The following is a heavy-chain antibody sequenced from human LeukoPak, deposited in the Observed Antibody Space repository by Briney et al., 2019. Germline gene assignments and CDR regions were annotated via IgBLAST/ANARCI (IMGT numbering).Heavy chain of an antibody. CDR2: MFYSGNT. CDR1: GASITSYH. V-gene: IGHV4-4*07. CDR3: ARDLSSWDSSGYAHDAFDI. J-gene: IGHJ3*02. Sequence: SETLSLTCTVSGASITSYHWSWIRQPAGKGLEWIGRMFYSGNTDYNPSLKSRLTMSIDTSKNQFSLKLSSVTAADTAVYYCARDLSSWDSSGYAHDAFDIWGQGTMVTVSS. D-gene: IGHD3-22*01.